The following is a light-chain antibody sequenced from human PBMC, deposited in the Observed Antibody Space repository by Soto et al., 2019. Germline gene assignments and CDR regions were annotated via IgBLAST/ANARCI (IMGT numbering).Light chain of an antibody. CDR3: QHRSNWPPFT. V-gene: IGKV3-11*01. J-gene: IGKJ3*01. CDR2: DTS. CDR1: QSVSSY. Sequence: EIVLTQFPATLSLSPGERATLSCRASQSVSSYLAWYQQKPDQAPRLLIYDTSNRATGIPARFSGSGSGTDFTLTISSLEPEDFAVYYCQHRSNWPPFTFGPGTKVDIK.